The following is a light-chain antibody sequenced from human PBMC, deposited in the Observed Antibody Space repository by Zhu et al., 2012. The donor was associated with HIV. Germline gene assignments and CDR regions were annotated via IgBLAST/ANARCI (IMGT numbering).Light chain of an antibody. CDR3: QQYSDWPLT. Sequence: ETLMTQSPATLSVSPGERGTLTCRASQSVRTNLAWYQQKPGQPPRLLISRASTRATSIPARFSGSGSGTEFTLTISSLQSEDFAVYYCQQYSDWPLTFGGGTKVGIK. V-gene: IGKV3-15*01. CDR2: RAS. J-gene: IGKJ4*01. CDR1: QSVRTN.